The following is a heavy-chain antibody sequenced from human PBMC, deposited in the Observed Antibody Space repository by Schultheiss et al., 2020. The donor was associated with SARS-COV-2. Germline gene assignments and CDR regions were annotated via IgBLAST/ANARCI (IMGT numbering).Heavy chain of an antibody. CDR3: AKEERGLQLWDLDY. Sequence: GGSLRLSCAASGFIFSSNGMHWVRQAHYADSVKGRFTISRDNAKNSLYLHMSSLRVDDTAVYYCAKEERGLQLWDLDYWGQGALVTVSS. CDR1: GFIFSSNG. J-gene: IGHJ4*02. V-gene: IGHV3-33*03. D-gene: IGHD5-18*01.